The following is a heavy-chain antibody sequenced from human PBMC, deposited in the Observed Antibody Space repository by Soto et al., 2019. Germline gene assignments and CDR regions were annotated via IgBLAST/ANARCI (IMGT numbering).Heavy chain of an antibody. CDR1: GFTFSRYA. D-gene: IGHD5-12*01. Sequence: EVQLVESGGGLVQPGGSLRLSCSASGFTFSRYAMNWVRQAPGKGLEYVSAISTGGDSTYYADSVRGRFTISRDNSKNSLYLEMNSLRADDTAVYFCVKSARYEADDWGQGTLVNVSS. CDR3: VKSARYEADD. CDR2: ISTGGDST. J-gene: IGHJ4*02. V-gene: IGHV3-64D*08.